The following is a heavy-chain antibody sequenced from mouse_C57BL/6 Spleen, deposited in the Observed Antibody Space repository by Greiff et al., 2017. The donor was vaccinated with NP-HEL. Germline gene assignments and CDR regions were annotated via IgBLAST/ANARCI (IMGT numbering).Heavy chain of an antibody. CDR1: GYTFTEYT. D-gene: IGHD3-2*02. V-gene: IGHV1-62-2*01. CDR2: FYPGSGSI. CDR3: SRHEGSGYVWFAY. Sequence: VQLQQSGAELVKPGASVKLSCKASGYTFTEYTIHWVKQRSGQGLEWIGWFYPGSGSINYPENFKDQSTLTADKSSTTDYMELSRLTSAEYAVYFCSRHEGSGYVWFAYWGQGTLVTVSA. J-gene: IGHJ3*01.